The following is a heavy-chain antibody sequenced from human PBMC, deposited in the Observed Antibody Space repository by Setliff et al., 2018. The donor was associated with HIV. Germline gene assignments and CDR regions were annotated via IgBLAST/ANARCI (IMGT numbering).Heavy chain of an antibody. CDR2: IYSGST. V-gene: IGHV3-23*03. CDR3: AKGIEMATIMSAFDI. J-gene: IGHJ3*02. Sequence: LRLSCAASGFTFSNYAMNWVRQALGKGPEWVSVIYSGSTCYADSVKGRFTISRDNSKNTLYLQLNSLRAEDTAVYYCAKGIEMATIMSAFDIWGQGTMVTVSS. CDR1: GFTFSNYA. D-gene: IGHD5-12*01.